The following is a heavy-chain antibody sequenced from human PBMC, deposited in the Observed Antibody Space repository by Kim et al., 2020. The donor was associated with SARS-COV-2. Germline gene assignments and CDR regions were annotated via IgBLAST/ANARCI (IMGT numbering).Heavy chain of an antibody. Sequence: GGSLRLSCAASGFIVSSIHMSWVRQAPGKGLEWVSVIYSGGTTYYADSVKGRFTISRHSSKNALYLQMNSLRAEDTAVYYCARAIDYGDFGGAFDIWGQGTMVTVSS. CDR3: ARAIDYGDFGGAFDI. J-gene: IGHJ3*02. V-gene: IGHV3-53*04. D-gene: IGHD4-17*01. CDR1: GFIVSSIH. CDR2: IYSGGTT.